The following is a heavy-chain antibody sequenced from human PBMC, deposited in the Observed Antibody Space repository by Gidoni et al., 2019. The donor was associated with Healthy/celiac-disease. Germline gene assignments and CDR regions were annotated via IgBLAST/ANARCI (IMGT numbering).Heavy chain of an antibody. J-gene: IGHJ6*02. CDR2: ISSSSSYI. CDR1: GFTFSSYS. CDR3: ARDDVVVPAAIVMDV. Sequence: EVQLVESGGGLVKPGAPLRLSCAASGFTFSSYSMHWVRQAPGKVLECVSSISSSSSYIYYADTVKGRFTISRDNAKNSLYLQMNSLRAEDTAVYYCARDDVVVPAAIVMDVWGQGTTVTVSS. D-gene: IGHD2-2*01. V-gene: IGHV3-21*01.